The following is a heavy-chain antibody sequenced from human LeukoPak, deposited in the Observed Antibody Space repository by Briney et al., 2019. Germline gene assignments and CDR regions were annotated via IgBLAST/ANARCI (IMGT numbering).Heavy chain of an antibody. D-gene: IGHD2-15*01. CDR2: ISAYNGNT. CDR1: GYTFTSYG. Sequence: ASVKVSCKASGYTFTSYGISWVRQAPGQGLEWMGWISAYNGNTGYAQKFQGRVTMTRNTSISTAYMELSSLRSEDTAVYYCARGEDGDGRFMDYYYYYYMDVWGKGTTVTVSS. V-gene: IGHV1-8*02. J-gene: IGHJ6*03. CDR3: ARGEDGDGRFMDYYYYYYMDV.